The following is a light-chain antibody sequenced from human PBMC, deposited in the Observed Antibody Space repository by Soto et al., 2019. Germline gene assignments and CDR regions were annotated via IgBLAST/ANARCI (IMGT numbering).Light chain of an antibody. CDR2: AAS. Sequence: AIQLTQSPSSLSASVGDRVTITCRASQGIRYALGWYQQKTGKAPKLPIYAASTLQSGVPSRFSGSGSGTDFTLTISCLQSEDFATYYCQQYYSYPQTFGQGTKWIS. V-gene: IGKV1-13*02. J-gene: IGKJ1*01. CDR3: QQYYSYPQT. CDR1: QGIRYA.